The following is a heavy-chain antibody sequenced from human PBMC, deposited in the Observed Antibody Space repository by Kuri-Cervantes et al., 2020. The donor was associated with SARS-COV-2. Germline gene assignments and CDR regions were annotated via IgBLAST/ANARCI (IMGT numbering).Heavy chain of an antibody. J-gene: IGHJ5*02. D-gene: IGHD1-14*01. CDR1: GGAVVTSNDY. Sequence: SETLSLTCTLSGGAVVTSNDYWGWIRQPPGKGLEWIGSCEYSGNTYYNPSLRSRVTISVDTSKNQFSLKLSSVTAADTAVYYCARGLTVIPHPGTWFDPWGQGTLVTVSS. CDR3: ARGLTVIPHPGTWFDP. V-gene: IGHV4-39*07. CDR2: CEYSGNT.